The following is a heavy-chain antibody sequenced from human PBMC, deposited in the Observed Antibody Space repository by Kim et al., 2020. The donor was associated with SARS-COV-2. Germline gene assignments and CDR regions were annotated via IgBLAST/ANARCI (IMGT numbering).Heavy chain of an antibody. D-gene: IGHD2-2*01. Sequence: DGSEKYYVYSVTGRFTISRDNAENSLYLQVNSLRAEDTAAYYCATSSSLDYWGQGTLVIVSS. V-gene: IGHV3-7*01. CDR3: ATSSSLDY. J-gene: IGHJ4*02. CDR2: DGSEK.